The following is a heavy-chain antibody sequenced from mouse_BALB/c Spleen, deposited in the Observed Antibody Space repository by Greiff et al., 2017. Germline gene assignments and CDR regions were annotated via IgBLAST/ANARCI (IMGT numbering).Heavy chain of an antibody. CDR1: GFTFTDYY. CDR2: IRNKANGYTT. D-gene: IGHD2-1*01. J-gene: IGHJ4*01. Sequence: EVKVVESGGGLVQPGGSLRLSCATSGFTFTDYYMSWVRQPPGKALEWLGFIRNKANGYTTEYSASVKGRFTISRDNSQSILYLQMNTLRAEDSATYYGARDRGNYGAMDYWGQGTSVTVSS. V-gene: IGHV7-3*02. CDR3: ARDRGNYGAMDY.